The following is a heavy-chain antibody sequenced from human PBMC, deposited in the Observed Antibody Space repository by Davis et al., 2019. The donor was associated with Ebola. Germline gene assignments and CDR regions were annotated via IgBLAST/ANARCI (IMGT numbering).Heavy chain of an antibody. D-gene: IGHD3-10*01. CDR2: INHSGST. V-gene: IGHV4-34*01. CDR1: GGSFSSYY. Sequence: SETLSLTCAVYGGSFSSYYWNWIRQPPGKGLEWIGEINHSGSTNYNPSLKSRVTISLDTSKNQFSLKLSSVTAADTAVYYCARGRNKLLWFGSFDYWGQGILVTVSS. CDR3: ARGRNKLLWFGSFDY. J-gene: IGHJ4*02.